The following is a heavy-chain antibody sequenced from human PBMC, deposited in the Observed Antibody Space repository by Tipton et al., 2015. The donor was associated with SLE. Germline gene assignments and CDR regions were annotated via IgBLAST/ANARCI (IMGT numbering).Heavy chain of an antibody. J-gene: IGHJ6*03. CDR1: GGSISSGDHH. V-gene: IGHV4-61*02. CDR3: ARSHSSGRDYYYYMDV. CDR2: IHPSGST. D-gene: IGHD6-19*01. Sequence: TLSLTCTVSGGSISSGDHHWSWLRQPAGKGLEWIGRIHPSGSTNYNPSLKSRVTISLDTSRNHFSLRLSSVTAADTAVYYCARSHSSGRDYYYYMDVWGNGTTVTVS.